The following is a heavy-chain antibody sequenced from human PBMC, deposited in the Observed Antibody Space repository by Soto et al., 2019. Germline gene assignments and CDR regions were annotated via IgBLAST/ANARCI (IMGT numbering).Heavy chain of an antibody. J-gene: IGHJ6*02. CDR2: IYYSGST. Sequence: SETLSLTCTVSGGSISSYYWSWIRQPPGKGLEWIGYIYYSGSTNYNPSLKSRVTISVDTSKNQFSLKLSSVTAADTAVYYCARTPRLKAYGMDVWGQGTTVTVSS. V-gene: IGHV4-59*08. CDR3: ARTPRLKAYGMDV. CDR1: GGSISSYY. D-gene: IGHD2-21*02.